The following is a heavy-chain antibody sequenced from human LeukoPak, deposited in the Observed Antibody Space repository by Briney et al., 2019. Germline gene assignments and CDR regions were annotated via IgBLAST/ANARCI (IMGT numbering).Heavy chain of an antibody. Sequence: GGSLRLSCAASGFTFSNYGMHWVRQAPGKGLEWVALIWYDGSNKYYTDSVKGRLTISRDNSKDTLFLQMNSLRAEDTAVYYCAREGPRGNSQFDYWGQGTLVTVS. D-gene: IGHD2/OR15-2a*01. J-gene: IGHJ4*02. CDR2: IWYDGSNK. V-gene: IGHV3-33*01. CDR1: GFTFSNYG. CDR3: AREGPRGNSQFDY.